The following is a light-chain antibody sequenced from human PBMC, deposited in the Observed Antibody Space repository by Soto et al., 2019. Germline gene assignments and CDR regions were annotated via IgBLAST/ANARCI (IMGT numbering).Light chain of an antibody. CDR2: EVS. Sequence: QSVLIQPASVSGSPGQWITISCTGTSVGASNYVSWYQHHPHRAPKLLIYEVSYRPSGVSNRFSGSKSGNTASLTISGLQAEDEADYYCSSYTSSNTLEVFGIGTKVTVL. CDR1: SVGASNY. J-gene: IGLJ1*01. V-gene: IGLV2-14*01. CDR3: SSYTSSNTLEV.